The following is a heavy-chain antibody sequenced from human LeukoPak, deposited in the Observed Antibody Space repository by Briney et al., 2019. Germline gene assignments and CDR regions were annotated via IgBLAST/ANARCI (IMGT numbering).Heavy chain of an antibody. D-gene: IGHD3-10*01. CDR2: INHSGST. CDR3: AKGHYYGSGGVYYYYGMDV. V-gene: IGHV4-34*01. Sequence: SETLSLTCAVYGGSFSGYYWGWIRQPPGKGLEWIGEINHSGSTNYNPSLKSRVTISVDTSKNQFSLKLSSVTAADTAVYYSAKGHYYGSGGVYYYYGMDVWGQGTTVTVSS. CDR1: GGSFSGYY. J-gene: IGHJ6*02.